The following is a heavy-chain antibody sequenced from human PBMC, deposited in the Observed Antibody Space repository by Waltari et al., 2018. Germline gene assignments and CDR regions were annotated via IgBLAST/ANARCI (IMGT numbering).Heavy chain of an antibody. V-gene: IGHV4-39*02. J-gene: IGHJ3*02. Sequence: QLQLQESGPGLVRPSETLFLTCAVSGASISSSSNYWGWIRQPPGRGLEWVGSIDYIGRTDYNPALKSRVTTSGDLSKNQFSLKLTSVTAADTSMYYCAREDSDNSDNAFDIWGQGTMVIVSS. CDR1: GASISSSSNY. D-gene: IGHD3-22*01. CDR2: IDYIGRT. CDR3: AREDSDNSDNAFDI.